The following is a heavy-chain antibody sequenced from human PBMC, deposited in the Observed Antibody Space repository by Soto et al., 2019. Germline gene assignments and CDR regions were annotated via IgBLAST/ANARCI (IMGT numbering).Heavy chain of an antibody. CDR1: GGNMCSSRW. D-gene: IGHD3-16*01. CDR2: IYHSGST. V-gene: IGHV4-4*02. Sequence: AGCGGNMCSSRWSPCDCQTQGKGLEWIGEIYHSGSTNYNPSLKSRVTISVDTSNNQFSLKLNSVTAADTAIYYCVKHRECYGNTCYPGESDPWGQRTLVTVSS. CDR3: VKHRECYGNTCYPGESDP. J-gene: IGHJ5*02.